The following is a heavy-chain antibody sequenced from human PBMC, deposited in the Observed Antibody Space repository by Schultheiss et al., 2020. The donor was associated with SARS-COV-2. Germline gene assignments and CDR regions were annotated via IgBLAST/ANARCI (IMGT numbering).Heavy chain of an antibody. V-gene: IGHV3-30*04. CDR1: GFTFSNYA. CDR3: AAETTVTTYGMDV. CDR2: ISYDGSNK. D-gene: IGHD4-11*01. Sequence: GESLKISCAASGFTFSNYAMHWVRQAPGKGLEWVAVISYDGSNKYYADSVKGRFTISRDNSKNTLYLQMNSLRAEDTAVYYCAAETTVTTYGMDVWGQGTTVTVSS. J-gene: IGHJ6*02.